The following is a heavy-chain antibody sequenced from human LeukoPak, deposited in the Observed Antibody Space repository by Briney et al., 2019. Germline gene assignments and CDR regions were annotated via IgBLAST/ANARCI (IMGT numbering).Heavy chain of an antibody. Sequence: GGSLRLSCAASGFTFSSYEMNWVRQAPGKGLEWVSYISSSGSTIYYADSVKGRFTISRDNAKNSLYLQMNSLKAEDTAVYYFARDHYDILTGYFTSTYFDYWGQGTLVTVSS. CDR3: ARDHYDILTGYFTSTYFDY. CDR2: ISSSGSTI. D-gene: IGHD3-9*01. J-gene: IGHJ4*02. CDR1: GFTFSSYE. V-gene: IGHV3-48*03.